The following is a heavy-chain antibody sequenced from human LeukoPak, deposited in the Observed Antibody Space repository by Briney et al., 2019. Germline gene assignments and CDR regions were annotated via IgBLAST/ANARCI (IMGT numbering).Heavy chain of an antibody. D-gene: IGHD3-22*01. V-gene: IGHV4-4*02. J-gene: IGHJ4*02. CDR1: GGSISSSNW. CDR3: ARYDSSGFYQYYFDY. Sequence: SETLSLTSAVSGGSISSSNWWSWVRQPPGKGLEWIGEIYHSGSTNYNPSLKSRVTISVDTSKKQFSLKLTSVTAADTAVYYCARYDSSGFYQYYFDYWGLGTLVTVSS. CDR2: IYHSGST.